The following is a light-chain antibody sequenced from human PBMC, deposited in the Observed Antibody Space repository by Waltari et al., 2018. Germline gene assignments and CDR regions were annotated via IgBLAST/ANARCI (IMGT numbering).Light chain of an antibody. J-gene: IGKJ1*01. CDR2: DAS. Sequence: DIVMTQSPDSLAVSPGERATLSCRASQSVRSYLAWYQQKPGQAPRRLIYDASDRATGIPARFSGSGSGTDFTLTISSLQPDDFATYYCQQSYTSPPTFGQGTNVEIK. CDR3: QQSYTSPPT. CDR1: QSVRSY. V-gene: IGKV3-11*01.